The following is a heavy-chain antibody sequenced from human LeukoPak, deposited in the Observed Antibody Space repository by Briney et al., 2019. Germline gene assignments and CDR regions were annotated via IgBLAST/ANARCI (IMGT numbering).Heavy chain of an antibody. CDR1: AGSISSYY. V-gene: IGHV4-59*08. D-gene: IGHD3-22*01. J-gene: IGHJ4*02. CDR2: IYNTGST. CDR3: ARHQWLLGIDY. Sequence: SETLSLTCTVSAGSISSYYWSWIRQPPGKGLEWIGYIYNTGSTNYNPSLKSRVTISIDTSKNKFSLKLSSVTAADTAVYYCARHQWLLGIDYWGQGTLVTVSS.